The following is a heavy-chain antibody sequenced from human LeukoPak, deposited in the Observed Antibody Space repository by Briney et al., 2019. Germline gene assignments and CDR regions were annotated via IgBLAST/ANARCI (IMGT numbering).Heavy chain of an antibody. V-gene: IGHV1-8*02. CDR3: AIHDYVWGSYR. CDR2: MNPNSGNT. J-gene: IGHJ4*02. CDR1: GYTFTGYY. Sequence: ASVKVSCKASGYTFTGYYMHWVRQAPGQGLEWMGWMNPNSGNTGYAQKFQGRVTMTRNTSISTAYMELSSLRSEDTAVYYCAIHDYVWGSYRWGQGTLVTVSS. D-gene: IGHD3-16*02.